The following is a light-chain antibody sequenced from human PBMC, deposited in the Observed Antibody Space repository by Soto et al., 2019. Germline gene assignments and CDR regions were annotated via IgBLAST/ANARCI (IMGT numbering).Light chain of an antibody. CDR3: QQVSGYPLT. Sequence: DIQMTQSPGARSASVGEGVSITCRASQSISSYLNWYQQKPGKAPNLLIYTASSLQSGVPSRFSGSASGTEFTLTISSLQPEDFATYYCQQVSGYPLTFGGGTKVDIK. CDR2: TAS. V-gene: IGKV1-39*01. CDR1: QSISSY. J-gene: IGKJ4*01.